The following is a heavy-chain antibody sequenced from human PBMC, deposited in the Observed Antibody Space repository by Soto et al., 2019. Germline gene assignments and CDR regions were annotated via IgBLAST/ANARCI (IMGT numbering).Heavy chain of an antibody. CDR1: GGSINGYY. J-gene: IGHJ6*02. CDR2: FYTSGTTTY. Sequence: QVQLQESGPGLVKPLETLSLTCTVSGGSINGYYWSWIRQPAGKGLEWIGRFYTSGTTTYNYNPPLKSRVTMSVDTSKNQFSLNLSSVTAADTAVYYCVRESGGGGYCSGTNCYGMDVWGQGTTVIVSS. V-gene: IGHV4-4*07. D-gene: IGHD2-15*01. CDR3: VRESGGGGYCSGTNCYGMDV.